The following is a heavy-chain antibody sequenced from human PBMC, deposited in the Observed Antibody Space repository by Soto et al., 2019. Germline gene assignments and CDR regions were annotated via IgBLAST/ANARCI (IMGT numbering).Heavy chain of an antibody. CDR2: IYYSGST. CDR3: ARHSGSSGCLDY. J-gene: IGHJ4*02. D-gene: IGHD6-19*01. CDR1: GGSISSSSYY. V-gene: IGHV4-39*01. Sequence: QLQLQESGPGLVKPSETLSLTCTVSGGSISSSSYYWGWIRQPPGKGLEWIGSIYYSGSTYYNPSLKRRVPLSVDPAKNQFSLKLSPGAAADTAVYYCARHSGSSGCLDYWGQGTLVTVSS.